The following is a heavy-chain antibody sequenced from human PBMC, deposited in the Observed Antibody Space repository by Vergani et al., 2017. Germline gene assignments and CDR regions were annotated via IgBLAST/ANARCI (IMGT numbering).Heavy chain of an antibody. J-gene: IGHJ4*02. CDR2: IWYDGSNK. D-gene: IGHD3-16*01. Sequence: QVQLVESGGGVVQPGRSLRLSCAASGFTFSSYGMHWVRQAPGKGLEWVAVIWYDGSNKYYADSVKGRFTISRDNSKNTLYLQMNSLRAEDTAVYYCARDPPGGEYFDYWGQGTPVTVSS. CDR1: GFTFSSYG. V-gene: IGHV3-33*01. CDR3: ARDPPGGEYFDY.